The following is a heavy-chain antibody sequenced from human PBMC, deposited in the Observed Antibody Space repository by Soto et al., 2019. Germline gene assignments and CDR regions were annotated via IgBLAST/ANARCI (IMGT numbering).Heavy chain of an antibody. Sequence: EVQLLESGGDIVQPGGSLRLSCAASGFIFNAYAMTWVRQAPGKGLEWVSAIGGSGGNTYYAASVKGRFTISRDNSRDTVDLQMNSLRAEDTAVYYCGRVASDYINSLDNWGQGILVTVSS. V-gene: IGHV3-23*01. CDR3: GRVASDYINSLDN. D-gene: IGHD4-4*01. CDR2: IGGSGGNT. J-gene: IGHJ4*02. CDR1: GFIFNAYA.